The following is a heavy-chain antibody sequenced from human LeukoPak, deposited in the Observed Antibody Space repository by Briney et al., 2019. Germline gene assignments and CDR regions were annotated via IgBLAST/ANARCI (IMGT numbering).Heavy chain of an antibody. Sequence: SETLSLTCTVSGGSISSYHWSWIRQPPGKGLEWIGYIYYSGSTNYNPSLKSRVTISVDTSKNQFSLKLSSVTAADTAVYYCAGGADSSGYYYDLDYWGQGTLVTVSS. CDR3: AGGADSSGYYYDLDY. J-gene: IGHJ4*02. CDR1: GGSISSYH. CDR2: IYYSGST. D-gene: IGHD3-22*01. V-gene: IGHV4-59*01.